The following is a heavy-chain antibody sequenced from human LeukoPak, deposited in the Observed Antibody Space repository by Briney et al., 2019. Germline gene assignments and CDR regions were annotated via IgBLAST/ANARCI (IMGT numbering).Heavy chain of an antibody. Sequence: GGSLRLSCAASGFTFSSYWMHWVRQAPGKGLVWVSRINSDGSSTSYADSVKGRFTISRDNAKNTLYLQMNSLRAEDTAVYYCARELLYYDSSGYYRVKWFDPWGQGTLVTVSS. D-gene: IGHD3-22*01. J-gene: IGHJ5*02. V-gene: IGHV3-74*01. CDR3: ARELLYYDSSGYYRVKWFDP. CDR2: INSDGSST. CDR1: GFTFSSYW.